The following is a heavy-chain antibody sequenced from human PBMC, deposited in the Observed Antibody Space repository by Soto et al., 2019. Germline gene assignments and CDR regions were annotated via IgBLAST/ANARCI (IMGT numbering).Heavy chain of an antibody. CDR3: ARVAEGYYGSGSSGYYFDY. CDR2: ISYDGSNK. D-gene: IGHD3-10*01. Sequence: GGSLRLSCAASGFTFSSYAMHWVRQAPGKGLEWVAVISYDGSNKYYADSVKGRFTISRDNSKNTLYLQMNSLRAEDTAVYYCARVAEGYYGSGSSGYYFDYWGQGTLVTVSS. V-gene: IGHV3-30-3*01. J-gene: IGHJ4*02. CDR1: GFTFSSYA.